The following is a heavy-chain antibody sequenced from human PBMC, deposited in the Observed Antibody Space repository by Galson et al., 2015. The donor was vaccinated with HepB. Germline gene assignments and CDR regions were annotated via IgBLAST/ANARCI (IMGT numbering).Heavy chain of an antibody. CDR2: IYHSGST. V-gene: IGHV4-4*02. J-gene: IGHJ4*02. Sequence: LSLTCAVSGDSISSSHWWNWVRQPPGKGLECIGEIYHSGSTNYNLYLKSRVTISVDESKNQFSLKLSSVTAADTAVYYCARGYYGSGRLDYWGQGILVTVSS. CDR1: GDSISSSHW. CDR3: ARGYYGSGRLDY. D-gene: IGHD3-10*01.